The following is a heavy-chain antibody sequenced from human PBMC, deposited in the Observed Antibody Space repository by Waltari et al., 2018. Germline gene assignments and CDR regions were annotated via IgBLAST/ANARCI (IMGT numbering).Heavy chain of an antibody. Sequence: EVQLVESGGGLIQPGGSLRLSCAASGFTVSSNYMSWVRQAPGKGLEWVSVIYSGGSTYYADSVKGRFTISRDNSKNTLYLQMNSLRAEDTAVYYCARDLYGDFGGYYYYGMDVWGQGTTVTVSS. V-gene: IGHV3-53*01. D-gene: IGHD4-17*01. CDR1: GFTVSSNY. J-gene: IGHJ6*02. CDR3: ARDLYGDFGGYYYYGMDV. CDR2: IYSGGST.